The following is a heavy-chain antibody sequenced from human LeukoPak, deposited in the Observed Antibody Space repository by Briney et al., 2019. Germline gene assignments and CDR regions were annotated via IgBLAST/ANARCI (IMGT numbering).Heavy chain of an antibody. CDR1: GYTFTGYY. CDR2: INPNSGGT. D-gene: IGHD6-19*01. CDR3: VREIYSSGWGPGY. Sequence: GASVTVSCKASGYTFTGYYMHWVRQAPGQGVEWMGWINPNSGGTNYAQKFQGRVTMTRDTSSSTAYMELSRLRSDDTAVYYCVREIYSSGWGPGYWGQGTLVTVSS. V-gene: IGHV1-2*02. J-gene: IGHJ4*02.